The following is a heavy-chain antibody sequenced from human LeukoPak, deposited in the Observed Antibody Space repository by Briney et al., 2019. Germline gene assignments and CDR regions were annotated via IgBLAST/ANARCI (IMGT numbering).Heavy chain of an antibody. CDR1: GFTFSSYE. CDR3: AELGITMIGGV. J-gene: IGHJ6*04. D-gene: IGHD3-10*02. CDR2: I. V-gene: IGHV3-48*03. Sequence: GGSLRLSCAASGFTFSSYEMNWVRQAPGKGLEWVSYIDSVKGRFTISRDNAKNSLYLQMNSLRAEDTAVYYCAELGITMIGGVWGKGTTVTISS.